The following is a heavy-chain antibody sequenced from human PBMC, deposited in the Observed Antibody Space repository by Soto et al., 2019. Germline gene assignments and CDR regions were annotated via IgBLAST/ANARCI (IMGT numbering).Heavy chain of an antibody. CDR3: AKRIGYCSGGACAY. D-gene: IGHD2-15*01. J-gene: IGHJ4*02. CDR2: MSGSGGTT. CDR1: GFTFNTYS. Sequence: GGSLRLSCAASGFTFNTYSMSWVRQAPGKGLEWVAAMSGSGGTTYYADFVRGRFTISRDNSKNTLYLQMNSLRAEDTAVYYCAKRIGYCSGGACAYWGQGTLVTVSS. V-gene: IGHV3-23*01.